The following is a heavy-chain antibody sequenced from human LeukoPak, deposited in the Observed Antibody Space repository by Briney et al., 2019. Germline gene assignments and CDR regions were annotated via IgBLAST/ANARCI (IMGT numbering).Heavy chain of an antibody. CDR2: MYISGST. V-gene: IGHV4-4*07. CDR1: GDSISSYY. D-gene: IGHD3-10*01. CDR3: AVYGSRKIDY. Sequence: PSETLSLTCTVSGDSISSYYWSWIRQPAEKGLEWIGRMYISGSTFYNPSLKSRVTMSVDTSKNQFSLKLNSVTAADTAVYFCAVYGSRKIDYWGQGTLVTVSS. J-gene: IGHJ4*02.